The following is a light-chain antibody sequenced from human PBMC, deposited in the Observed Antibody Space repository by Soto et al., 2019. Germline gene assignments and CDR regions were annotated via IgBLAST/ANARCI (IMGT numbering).Light chain of an antibody. CDR2: DAS. Sequence: ELVLTQSPATLSLSPGERATLSCRASQSVGSYLGWYQQKPGQAPRLLIYDASKRATDIPGRFSGSGSGTDFTLTISSLEPEDFAVYYCQQRSDWPLSFGGGTKVDIK. V-gene: IGKV3-11*01. CDR1: QSVGSY. CDR3: QQRSDWPLS. J-gene: IGKJ4*01.